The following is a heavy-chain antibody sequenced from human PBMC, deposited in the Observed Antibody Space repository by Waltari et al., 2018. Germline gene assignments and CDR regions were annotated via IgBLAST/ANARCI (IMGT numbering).Heavy chain of an antibody. D-gene: IGHD2-21*02. Sequence: QVQLVQSGAEVKKPGASVKVSCKASGYTFTSYDINWVRQATGQGLEWMGWMNPNSGNTGYAQNFRGRVTMTRSTSISTAYMELSSVRSEDTAVYYCARAPHGVTMLGYWGQGTLVTVSS. J-gene: IGHJ4*02. CDR2: MNPNSGNT. CDR3: ARAPHGVTMLGY. V-gene: IGHV1-8*01. CDR1: GYTFTSYD.